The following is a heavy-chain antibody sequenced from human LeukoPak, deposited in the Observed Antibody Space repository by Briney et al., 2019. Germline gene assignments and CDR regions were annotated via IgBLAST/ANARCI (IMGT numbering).Heavy chain of an antibody. J-gene: IGHJ6*03. CDR2: IYYTGST. V-gene: IGHV4-39*07. CDR1: GGSISSSSYY. Sequence: SETLSLICTVSGGSISSSSYYWGWIRQPPGEGLEWIGSIYYTGSTYYNPSLKSRVTISVDTSKNQFSLKLSSLTAADTAVYYCASRTPSIAALLGYYYMDVWGKGTTVTVSS. D-gene: IGHD6-6*01. CDR3: ASRTPSIAALLGYYYMDV.